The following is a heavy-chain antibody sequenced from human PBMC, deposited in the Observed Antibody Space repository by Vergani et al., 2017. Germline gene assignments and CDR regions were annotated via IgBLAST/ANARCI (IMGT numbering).Heavy chain of an antibody. D-gene: IGHD6-13*01. V-gene: IGHV1-46*03. CDR1: GYTFTSYY. CDR3: ARGPHAAAAGRTLNWFDP. CDR2: INPSGGST. Sequence: QVQLVQSGAEVKKPGASVKVSCKASGYTFTSYYMHWVRQAPGQGLAWMGIINPSGGSTSYAQKFQGRVTMTRDTSTSTVYMGLSSLRSEDTAVYYCARGPHAAAAGRTLNWFDPWGQGTLVTVSS. J-gene: IGHJ5*02.